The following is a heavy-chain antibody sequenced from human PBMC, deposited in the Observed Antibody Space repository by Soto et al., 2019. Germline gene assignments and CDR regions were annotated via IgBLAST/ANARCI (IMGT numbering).Heavy chain of an antibody. CDR2: INRSGST. Sequence: PSETLSLTCAVLGGSFSDYYWTWIRQPPGKGLEWTGEINRSGSTSYNPSLKSRLTLSVATSTREFSLNLTSVTAADTAAYHCVRGRAFMSRVAFDIWGQGTMVTVSS. CDR3: VRGRAFMSRVAFDI. J-gene: IGHJ3*02. CDR1: GGSFSDYY. D-gene: IGHD1-26*01. V-gene: IGHV4-34*01.